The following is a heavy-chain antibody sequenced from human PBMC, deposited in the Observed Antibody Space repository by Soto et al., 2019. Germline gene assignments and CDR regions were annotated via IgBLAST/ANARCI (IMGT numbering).Heavy chain of an antibody. V-gene: IGHV3-9*01. CDR1: GFTFDDYA. CDR3: AKGRLRVVITDYFDY. J-gene: IGHJ4*02. CDR2: ISWNSGSI. Sequence: PXGSLRLSCAAAGFTFDDYAMHWVRQAPGKGLDWVSGISWNSGSIGYADSVKGRFTISRDNAKNSLYLQMNSLRAEDTALYYCAKGRLRVVITDYFDYWGQGTLVTVSS. D-gene: IGHD3-22*01.